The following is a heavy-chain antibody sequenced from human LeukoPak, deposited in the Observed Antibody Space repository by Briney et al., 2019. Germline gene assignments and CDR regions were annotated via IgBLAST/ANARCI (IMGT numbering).Heavy chain of an antibody. CDR2: IIPIFGTA. J-gene: IGHJ4*02. D-gene: IGHD3-9*01. CDR3: ATEKDYDILTGYSPLGCY. CDR1: GYTFTGYY. Sequence: SVKVSCKASGYTFTGYYIHWVRQAPGQGLEWMGGIIPIFGTANYAQKFPGRVTITADESTSTAYMELSSLRSEDTAVYYCATEKDYDILTGYSPLGCYWGQGTLVTVSS. V-gene: IGHV1-69*13.